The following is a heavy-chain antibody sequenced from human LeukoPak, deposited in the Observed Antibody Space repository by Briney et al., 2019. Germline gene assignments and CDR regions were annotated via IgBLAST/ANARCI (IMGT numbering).Heavy chain of an antibody. CDR1: GFTFSSYW. Sequence: GGSLRLSCAASGFTFSSYWMSWVRQAPGKGLEWVANIKQDGSEKYYVDSVKGRFTISRDNAKNSLYLQMNSLRAEDTAVYYCARAPSAMVRDYFDDWGQGTLVTASS. J-gene: IGHJ4*02. CDR2: IKQDGSEK. D-gene: IGHD5-18*01. V-gene: IGHV3-7*01. CDR3: ARAPSAMVRDYFDD.